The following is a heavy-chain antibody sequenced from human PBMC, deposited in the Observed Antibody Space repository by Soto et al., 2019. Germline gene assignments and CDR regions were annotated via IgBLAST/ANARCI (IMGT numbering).Heavy chain of an antibody. D-gene: IGHD6-13*01. CDR1: GYTFTSYD. Sequence: QVQLVQSGAEVKKPGASVQVSCKTSGYTFTSYDINWVRQAPGQGLEWVGWMNTNSDDTRSAQKFRGRRTLTRDKSMRAVYMKLSNLRPDDTAVYYCEIEWSAAGHFYGMDVWGQGTTVAVSS. J-gene: IGHJ6*02. CDR3: EIEWSAAGHFYGMDV. V-gene: IGHV1-8*01. CDR2: MNTNSDDT.